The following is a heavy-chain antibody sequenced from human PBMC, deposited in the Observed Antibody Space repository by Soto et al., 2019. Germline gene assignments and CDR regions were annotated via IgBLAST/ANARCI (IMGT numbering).Heavy chain of an antibody. CDR1: GFTFSSYA. V-gene: IGHV3-30-3*01. CDR2: ISYDGSNK. Sequence: GGSLRLSCAASGFTFSSYAMHWVHQAPGKGLEWVAVISYDGSNKYYADSVKGRFTISRDNSKNTLYLQMNSLRAEDTAVYYCARDYCSSTSCYMVSRMDYWGQGTLVTVSS. CDR3: ARDYCSSTSCYMVSRMDY. J-gene: IGHJ4*02. D-gene: IGHD2-2*02.